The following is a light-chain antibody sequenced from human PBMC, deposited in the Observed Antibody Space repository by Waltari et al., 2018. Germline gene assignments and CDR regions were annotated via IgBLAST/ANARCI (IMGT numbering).Light chain of an antibody. CDR3: QQSYSTPPT. J-gene: IGKJ4*01. CDR2: AAS. Sequence: DIQMTQSPSSRSASVVDRVTITCRASQSISSYLNWYQQKPGKAPKLLIYAASSLQSGVPSRFSGSGSGTDFTLTISSLQPEDFATYYCQQSYSTPPTFGGGTKVEIK. CDR1: QSISSY. V-gene: IGKV1-39*01.